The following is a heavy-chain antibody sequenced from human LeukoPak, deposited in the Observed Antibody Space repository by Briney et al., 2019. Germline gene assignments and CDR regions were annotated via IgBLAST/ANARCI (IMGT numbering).Heavy chain of an antibody. CDR1: GGSISSGGYY. CDR2: IYHSGST. J-gene: IGHJ3*02. D-gene: IGHD1-20*01. CDR3: ARVRITGTTRAFDI. Sequence: SETLSLTCTVSGGSISSGGYYWSWIRQPPGKGLEWIGYIYHSGSTYYNPSLKSRVTISVDTSKNQFSLKLSSVTAADTAVYYCARVRITGTTRAFDIWGQGTMVTVSS. V-gene: IGHV4-30-2*05.